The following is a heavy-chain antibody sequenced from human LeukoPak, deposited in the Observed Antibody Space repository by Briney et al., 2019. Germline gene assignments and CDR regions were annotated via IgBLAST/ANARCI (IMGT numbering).Heavy chain of an antibody. V-gene: IGHV4-39*01. CDR3: ARQPFWELGSHAFDI. CDR2: IYYSGST. D-gene: IGHD1-26*01. Sequence: PSETLSLTCTVSGGSISSSSYYWGWIRQPPGKGLEWIGSIYYSGSTYYNPSLKSRVTISVDTSKNQFSLKLSSVTAADTAVYYCARQPFWELGSHAFDIWGQGTMVTVSS. J-gene: IGHJ3*02. CDR1: GGSISSSSYY.